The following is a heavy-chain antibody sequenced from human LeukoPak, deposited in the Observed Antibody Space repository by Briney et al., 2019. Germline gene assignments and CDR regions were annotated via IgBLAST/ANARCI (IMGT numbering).Heavy chain of an antibody. CDR2: IIPIFGTA. V-gene: IGHV1-69*13. CDR3: ARGLPGGAVTAFDI. CDR1: GGTFSSYA. Sequence: ASVNVSCKASGGTFSSYAISWVRQAPGQGLEWMGGIIPIFGTANYAQKSQGRVTITADESTSTAYMELSSLRSEDTAVYYCARGLPGGAVTAFDIWGQGTMVTVSS. J-gene: IGHJ3*02. D-gene: IGHD4-17*01.